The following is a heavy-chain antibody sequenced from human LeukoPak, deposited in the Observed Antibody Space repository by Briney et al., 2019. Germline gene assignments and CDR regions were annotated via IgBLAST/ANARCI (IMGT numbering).Heavy chain of an antibody. D-gene: IGHD2-15*01. Sequence: PSETLSLTCTVSGDSLNTYYWTWIRQTPGKELEWIGFVASIGTSNYNPSLKSRVSISIDTSKNQFSLALTSVTPADTAVYYCASVFLGVAASNWFDPWGQGTLVSGSS. CDR1: GDSLNTYY. V-gene: IGHV4-59*01. CDR2: VASIGTS. J-gene: IGHJ5*02. CDR3: ASVFLGVAASNWFDP.